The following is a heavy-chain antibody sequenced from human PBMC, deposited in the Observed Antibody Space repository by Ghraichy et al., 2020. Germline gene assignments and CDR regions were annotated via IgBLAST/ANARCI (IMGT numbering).Heavy chain of an antibody. CDR3: STSPRADRGNY. D-gene: IGHD3-10*01. Sequence: ESLNISCAASGLTFSSYWMHWVRQAPGKGLEWVSHIKTDGSTTNYADSVRGRFIISRDNAKNTLYLQMNSLRADDTAVYYCSTSPRADRGNYWGQGTLVTVSS. V-gene: IGHV3-74*01. J-gene: IGHJ4*02. CDR1: GLTFSSYW. CDR2: IKTDGSTT.